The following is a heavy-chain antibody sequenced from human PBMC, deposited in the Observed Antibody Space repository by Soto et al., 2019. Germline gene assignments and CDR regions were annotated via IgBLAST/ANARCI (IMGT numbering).Heavy chain of an antibody. D-gene: IGHD2-2*01. CDR1: GFTFSSYA. V-gene: IGHV3-30-3*01. CDR3: GRCTSTSCHLGSDY. CDR2: ISHDGINK. Sequence: QVLLVDFGGGVVQPGRSLRLSCAASGFTFSSYAMNWVRQAPGKGLEWVALISHDGINKYYADSVRGRFTISRDSSTNTLYLQMNSLRAADTAVYYCGRCTSTSCHLGSDYWGQGTLVTVSS. J-gene: IGHJ4*02.